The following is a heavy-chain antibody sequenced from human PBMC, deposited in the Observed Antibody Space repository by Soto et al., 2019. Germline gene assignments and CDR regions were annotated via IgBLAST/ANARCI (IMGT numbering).Heavy chain of an antibody. Sequence: PSETLSLTCTVSGGSISSGGYYWSWIGQHPGKGLEWIGYIYYSGSTYYNPSLKSRVTISVDTSKNQFSLKLSSVTAADTAVYYCARDGHYYDSGFDYWGQGTLVTVSS. J-gene: IGHJ4*02. V-gene: IGHV4-31*03. CDR1: GGSISSGGYY. CDR3: ARDGHYYDSGFDY. CDR2: IYYSGST. D-gene: IGHD3-22*01.